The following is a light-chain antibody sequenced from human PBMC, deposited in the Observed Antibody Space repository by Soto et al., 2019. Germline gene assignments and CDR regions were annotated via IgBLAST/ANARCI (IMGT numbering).Light chain of an antibody. V-gene: IGKV3-15*01. CDR3: QQYYDWPIT. J-gene: IGKJ5*01. CDR1: QSVSSN. Sequence: EIGMTQSPATLSVSPGERATLSCRASQSVSSNLAWYQQKPGQAPRLLIYGASTRATGIPARFSGSGSGTDFTLTISSLQSEDFAIYYCQQYYDWPITFGQGTRLEIK. CDR2: GAS.